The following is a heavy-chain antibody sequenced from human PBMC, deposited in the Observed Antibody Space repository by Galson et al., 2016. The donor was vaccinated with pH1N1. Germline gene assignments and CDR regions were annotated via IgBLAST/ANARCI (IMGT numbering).Heavy chain of an antibody. J-gene: IGHJ4*02. V-gene: IGHV3-69-1*01. D-gene: IGHD6-13*01. CDR2: IGSSGNV. CDR1: GFTLSDYY. CDR3: AREWGIGAAGPLDS. Sequence: SLRLSCAASGFTLSDYYMNWIRATPERGLEWLSSIGSSGNVAYADSVKRRFTISRDNAQNSLLLQMDSLRVDDTALYYCAREWGIGAAGPLDSWGQGALVIVSS.